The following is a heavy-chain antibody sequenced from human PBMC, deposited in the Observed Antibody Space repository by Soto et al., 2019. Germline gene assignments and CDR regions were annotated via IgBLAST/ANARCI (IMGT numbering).Heavy chain of an antibody. CDR3: ARGPMIVVPPPGSDFDY. CDR1: GYTFTSYD. V-gene: IGHV1-8*01. J-gene: IGHJ4*02. D-gene: IGHD3-22*01. CDR2: MNPNSGNT. Sequence: ASVKVSCKASGYTFTSYDINWVRQATGQGLEWMGWMNPNSGNTGYAQKFQGRVTMTRNTSISTAYMELSSLRSEDTAVYYCARGPMIVVPPPGSDFDYWGQGTLVTVSS.